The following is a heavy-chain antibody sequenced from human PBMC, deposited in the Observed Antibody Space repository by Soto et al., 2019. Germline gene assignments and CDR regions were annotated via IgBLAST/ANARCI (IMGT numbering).Heavy chain of an antibody. CDR3: ARARVVPAAQPYYFDY. V-gene: IGHV4-59*01. CDR2: IYYSGST. CDR1: GGSIISYY. J-gene: IGHJ4*02. Sequence: PSETLSLTCTVSGGSIISYYWSWIRQPPGKGLEWIGYIYYSGSTNYNPSLKSRVTISVDTSKNQFSLKLSSVTAADTAVYYCARARVVPAAQPYYFDYWGQGTLVTVSS. D-gene: IGHD2-2*01.